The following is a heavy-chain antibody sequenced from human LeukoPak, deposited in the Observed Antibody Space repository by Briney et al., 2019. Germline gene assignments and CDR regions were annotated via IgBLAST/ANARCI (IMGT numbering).Heavy chain of an antibody. CDR1: GYTFTSYG. CDR3: ARQASGYYDFWSGYYYFDY. CDR2: INPNSGGT. V-gene: IGHV1-2*02. D-gene: IGHD3-3*01. Sequence: ASVKVSCKASGYTFTSYGISWVRQAPGQGLEWMGWINPNSGGTNYAQKFQGRVTMTRDTSISTAYMELSRLRSGDTAVYYCARQASGYYDFWSGYYYFDYWGQGTLITVSS. J-gene: IGHJ4*02.